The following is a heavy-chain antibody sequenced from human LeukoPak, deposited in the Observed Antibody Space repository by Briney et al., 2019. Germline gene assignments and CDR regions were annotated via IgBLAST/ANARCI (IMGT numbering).Heavy chain of an antibody. J-gene: IGHJ4*02. D-gene: IGHD6-25*01. Sequence: GASVKVSCKASGYTFTNYHINWVRQPTGQGLDWMGWINPNNGDSGFAQKFQGRVTITRDTAMTTAYMELSSLTSEDTAIYFCARTTSFTASGYDYWGQGTLVTVSS. CDR1: GYTFTNYH. CDR3: ARTTSFTASGYDY. V-gene: IGHV1-8*03. CDR2: INPNNGDS.